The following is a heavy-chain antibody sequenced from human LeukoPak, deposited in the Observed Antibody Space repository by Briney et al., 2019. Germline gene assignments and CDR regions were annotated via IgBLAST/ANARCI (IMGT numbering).Heavy chain of an antibody. CDR2: ISAYNGNT. J-gene: IGHJ4*02. Sequence: GASVKVSCKASGYTFTSYGISWVRQAPGQGLEWMGWISAYNGNTNYAQKLQGRVTMTTDTSTSTAYMELRSLRSDDTAVYYCARWRIKAASSTRPPLDYWGQGTLVTVSS. D-gene: IGHD2-2*01. CDR3: ARWRIKAASSTRPPLDY. CDR1: GYTFTSYG. V-gene: IGHV1-18*01.